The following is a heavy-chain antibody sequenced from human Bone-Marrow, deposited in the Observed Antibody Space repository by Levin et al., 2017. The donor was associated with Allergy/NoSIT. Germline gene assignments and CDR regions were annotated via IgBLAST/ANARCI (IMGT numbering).Heavy chain of an antibody. CDR1: GYSFTSYW. CDR2: IDPSDSYT. J-gene: IGHJ3*02. CDR3: ARHRNLEAFDI. Sequence: ASVKVSCKGSGYSFTSYWISWVRQMPGKGLEWMGRIDPSDSYTNYSPSFQGHVTISADKSISTAYLQWSSLKASDTAMYYCARHRNLEAFDIWGQGTMVTVSS. D-gene: IGHD1-14*01. V-gene: IGHV5-10-1*01.